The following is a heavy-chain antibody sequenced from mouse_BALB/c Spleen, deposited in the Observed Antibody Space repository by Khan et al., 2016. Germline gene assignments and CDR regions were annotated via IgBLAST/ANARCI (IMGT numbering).Heavy chain of an antibody. V-gene: IGHV5-6-3*01. D-gene: IGHD3-2*01. J-gene: IGHJ2*01. Sequence: EVELVESGGGLVQPGGSLKLSCAASEFTFSYYGMSWVRQTPDRRLELVATINSNGGSTYYPNSVKGRFTISRDNAKNTLYLQMRSLKSEDTAMYYCARGRQLGRKYFDYWGQGTTLTVSS. CDR2: INSNGGST. CDR3: ARGRQLGRKYFDY. CDR1: EFTFSYYG.